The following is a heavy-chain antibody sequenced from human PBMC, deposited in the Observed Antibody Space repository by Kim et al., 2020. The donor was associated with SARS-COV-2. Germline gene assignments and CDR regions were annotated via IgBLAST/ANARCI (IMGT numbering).Heavy chain of an antibody. V-gene: IGHV4-34*01. CDR2: INHSGST. CDR3: ARGGPHTLTVRSYGMDV. J-gene: IGHJ6*02. CDR1: GGSFSGYY. Sequence: SETLSLTCAVYGGSFSGYYWSWIRQPPGKGLEWIGEINHSGSTNYNPSLKSRVTISVDTSKNQFSLKLSSVTAADTAVYYCARGGPHTLTVRSYGMDVWGQGTTVTVSS. D-gene: IGHD4-4*01.